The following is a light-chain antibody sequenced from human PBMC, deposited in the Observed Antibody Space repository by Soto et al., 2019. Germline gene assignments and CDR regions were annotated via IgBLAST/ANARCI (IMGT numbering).Light chain of an antibody. CDR3: FSYIHRRSVYF. Sequence: AVLTQPASVSGSPVQSITISCTGSSSDVGTYNLVSWYQQHPGKAPKLLIYDVSKWPSGVSNRFSGSKSGSTASLIISGLQAEDEANYYCFSYIHRRSVYFFRTGTKVPFL. CDR1: SSDVGTYNL. CDR2: DVS. J-gene: IGLJ1*01. V-gene: IGLV2-23*02.